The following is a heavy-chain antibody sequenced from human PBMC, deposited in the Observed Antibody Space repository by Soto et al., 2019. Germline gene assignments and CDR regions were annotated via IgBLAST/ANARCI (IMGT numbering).Heavy chain of an antibody. CDR3: AREHKGTYYDFWSGYLNYYGMDV. CDR2: IIPIFGTA. CDR1: GGTFSSYA. D-gene: IGHD3-3*01. J-gene: IGHJ6*02. V-gene: IGHV1-69*06. Sequence: GASVKVSCKASGGTFSSYAISWVRQAPGQGLEWMGGIIPIFGTANYAQKFQGRVTITADKSTSTAYMELSSLRSEDTAVYYCAREHKGTYYDFWSGYLNYYGMDVWGQGTTVTVSS.